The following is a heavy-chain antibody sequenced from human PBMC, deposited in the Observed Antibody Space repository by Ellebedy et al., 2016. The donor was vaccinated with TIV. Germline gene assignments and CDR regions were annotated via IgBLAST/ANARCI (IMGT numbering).Heavy chain of an antibody. CDR3: AKNEFGLAKLDY. J-gene: IGHJ4*02. CDR2: ISGSGGNT. V-gene: IGHV3-23*01. CDR1: GFTFNSYA. D-gene: IGHD3-16*01. Sequence: GESLKISCAASGFTFNSYAMSWVRQAPGKGLEWVSAISGSGGNTYYTDSVKGRFTVSRDDSKNTLYLQMTSLRVEDTAVYYCAKNEFGLAKLDYWGQGTLVTVSS.